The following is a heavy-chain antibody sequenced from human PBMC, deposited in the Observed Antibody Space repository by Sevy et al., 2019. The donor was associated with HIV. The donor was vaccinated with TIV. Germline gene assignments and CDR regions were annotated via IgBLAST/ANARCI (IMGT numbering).Heavy chain of an antibody. CDR3: ARSPPVVVVPGAPSWFDP. Sequence: SETLSLACAVHDGSFSGYYWNWIRQLPGKGLEWIGEINESGITYYNPSLKSRVTISVDTSKKQFSLKLNSVTAADTAVYFCARSPPVVVVPGAPSWFDPWGQGTLVTVSS. J-gene: IGHJ5*02. CDR1: DGSFSGYY. D-gene: IGHD2-2*01. V-gene: IGHV4-34*01. CDR2: INESGIT.